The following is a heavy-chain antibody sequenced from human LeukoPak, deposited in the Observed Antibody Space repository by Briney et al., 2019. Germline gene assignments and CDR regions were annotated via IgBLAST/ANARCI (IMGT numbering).Heavy chain of an antibody. CDR3: AREGGGYTGEFDY. Sequence: PGGSLRLSCAASGFTFSSYGMSWVRQAPGKGLEWVSAISGSGGSTYYADSVKGRFTISRDNSKNSLYLQMNSLRAEDTAVYYCAREGGGYTGEFDYWGQGTLVTVSS. D-gene: IGHD5-12*01. CDR2: ISGSGGST. V-gene: IGHV3-23*01. J-gene: IGHJ4*02. CDR1: GFTFSSYG.